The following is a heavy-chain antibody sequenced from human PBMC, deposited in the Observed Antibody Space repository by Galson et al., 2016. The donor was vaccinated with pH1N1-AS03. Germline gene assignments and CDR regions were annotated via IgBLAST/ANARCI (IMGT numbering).Heavy chain of an antibody. V-gene: IGHV3-30*03. CDR1: GFSFNSV. D-gene: IGHD2-15*01. Sequence: SLRLSCAAFGFSFNSVMHWVRQAPGKGLEWVALTSYDERSKIYPDSVKGRFTISRDNSRNKLYLQMNSLRVEDTAVYYCAREGESSGDAGICDLWGQGTMVTVSS. CDR2: TSYDERSK. J-gene: IGHJ3*01. CDR3: AREGESSGDAGICDL.